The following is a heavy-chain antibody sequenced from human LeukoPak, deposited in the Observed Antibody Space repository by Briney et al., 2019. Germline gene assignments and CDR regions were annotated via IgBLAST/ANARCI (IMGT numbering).Heavy chain of an antibody. D-gene: IGHD6-6*01. V-gene: IGHV4-59*01. CDR2: IYHSGST. Sequence: MSSETLSLTCTVSGGSISTYYWNWLRQPPGKGLEWIGYIYHSGSTNYNPSLQSRVTISVDTSKNQFSLNLNSVTAADTAVYYCARGGAARLHFQNWGQGTLVTVSS. J-gene: IGHJ1*01. CDR3: ARGGAARLHFQN. CDR1: GGSISTYY.